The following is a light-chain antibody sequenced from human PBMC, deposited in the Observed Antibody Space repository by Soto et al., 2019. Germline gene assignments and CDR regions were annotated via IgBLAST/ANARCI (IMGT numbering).Light chain of an antibody. CDR2: EDN. CDR3: LSYDGSNPVV. CDR1: SGSIVSNY. Sequence: NFMLTQPHSVSESPGKTVTISCTRSSGSIVSNYVQWYQQRPGSAPTTVIYEDNQRPSGVPDRFSGSIDSSFNSASLTISGLKTEDEADYYCLSYDGSNPVVFGGGIKLTVL. V-gene: IGLV6-57*04. J-gene: IGLJ2*01.